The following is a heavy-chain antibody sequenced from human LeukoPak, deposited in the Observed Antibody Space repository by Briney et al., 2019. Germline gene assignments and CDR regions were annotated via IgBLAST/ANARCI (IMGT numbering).Heavy chain of an antibody. Sequence: PGGSLRLSCAASGFTFSDYYMSWIRQAPGKGLEWVSYISSSSSYTNYADSVKGRFTISRDNAKNSLYLQMNSLRAEDTAVYYCARDARTMVRGMALVRNWFEPWGQGTLVTVSS. J-gene: IGHJ5*02. CDR3: ARDARTMVRGMALVRNWFEP. D-gene: IGHD3-10*01. V-gene: IGHV3-11*06. CDR2: ISSSSSYT. CDR1: GFTFSDYY.